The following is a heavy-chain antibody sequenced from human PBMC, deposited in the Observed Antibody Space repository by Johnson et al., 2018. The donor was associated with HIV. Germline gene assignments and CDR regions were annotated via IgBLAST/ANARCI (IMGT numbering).Heavy chain of an antibody. D-gene: IGHD3-16*01. J-gene: IGHJ3*02. CDR2: IKSNTDGGTT. Sequence: EVQLVESGGGLVQPGGSLRLSCAASGFTFSNAWMSWVRQAPGKGLAWVGRIKSNTDGGTTDYAAPVKGRFTISRDDSKNTLNLQMNSLKTEDTAVYYCTTGRRRGNAFDMWGQGTMVTVSS. CDR3: TTGRRRGNAFDM. CDR1: GFTFSNAW. V-gene: IGHV3-15*01.